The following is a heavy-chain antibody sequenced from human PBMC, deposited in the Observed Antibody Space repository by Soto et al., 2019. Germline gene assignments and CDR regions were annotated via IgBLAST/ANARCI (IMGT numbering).Heavy chain of an antibody. CDR2: INHSGST. CDR1: GGSFSGYY. Sequence: SETLSLTCAVYGGSFSGYYWSWIRQPPGKGLEWIGEINHSGSTNYNPSLKSRVTISVDTSKNQFSLKLSSVTAADTAVYYCARVPLLGYCSGGSFHRYYYYYMVVWGKGTTLTVSS. D-gene: IGHD2-15*01. CDR3: ARVPLLGYCSGGSFHRYYYYYMVV. V-gene: IGHV4-34*01. J-gene: IGHJ6*03.